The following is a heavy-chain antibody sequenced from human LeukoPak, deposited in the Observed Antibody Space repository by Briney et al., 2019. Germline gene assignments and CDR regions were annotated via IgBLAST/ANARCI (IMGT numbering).Heavy chain of an antibody. J-gene: IGHJ4*01. V-gene: IGHV3-64D*09. CDR2: ITTNGGRS. Sequence: PGVSLRLSCSAAGFPFSGYAMHWVRQAPGKGLEYVSSITTNGGRSYYADSLKGRFIISRDNSKYTLYLQMSSLRVEDTAVYYCVKDSGWTMPPNPVLWGQGTLVTVS. CDR1: GFPFSGYA. D-gene: IGHD6-25*01. CDR3: VKDSGWTMPPNPVL.